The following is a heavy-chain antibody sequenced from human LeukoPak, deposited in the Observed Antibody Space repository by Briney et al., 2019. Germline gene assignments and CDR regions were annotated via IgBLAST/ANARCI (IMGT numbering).Heavy chain of an antibody. CDR3: AGYSSSRPHDAFDI. D-gene: IGHD6-13*01. J-gene: IGHJ3*02. CDR1: GGSISSYY. Sequence: SATLSLTCTVSGGSISSYYWGWIRQPPGKGLEWVGYIYYSGSTNYNPSLKSRVTVSVDTSKNQFSLKLSSVTAADTAVYYCAGYSSSRPHDAFDIWGQGTMVTVPS. V-gene: IGHV4-59*08. CDR2: IYYSGST.